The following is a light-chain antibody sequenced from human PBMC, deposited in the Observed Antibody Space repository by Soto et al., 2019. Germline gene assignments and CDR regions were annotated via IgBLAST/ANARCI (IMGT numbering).Light chain of an antibody. V-gene: IGKV3-20*01. J-gene: IGKJ1*01. CDR1: QSVRSTY. CDR3: QQYGSSRQT. CDR2: GAS. Sequence: EIVLTQSPGTLSLSPGERATLSCRASQSVRSTYLAWYQQKPGQAPRLLIYGASSRATGIPDRFSGSGSGTDFTLTISRLEPEDFAVYYCQQYGSSRQTFGQGTKVDIK.